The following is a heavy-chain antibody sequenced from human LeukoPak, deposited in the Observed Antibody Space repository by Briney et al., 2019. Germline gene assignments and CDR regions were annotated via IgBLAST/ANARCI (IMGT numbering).Heavy chain of an antibody. CDR1: GFTFSSYA. CDR3: AGDNEWLASGSWYFDY. Sequence: GRSLRLSCAASGFTFSSYAMHWVRQAPGKGLEWVAVISYDGSNKYYADSVKGRFTISRDNSKNTLYLQMNSLRAEDTAVYYCAGDNEWLASGSWYFDYWGQGTLVTVSS. CDR2: ISYDGSNK. V-gene: IGHV3-30*04. D-gene: IGHD6-13*01. J-gene: IGHJ4*02.